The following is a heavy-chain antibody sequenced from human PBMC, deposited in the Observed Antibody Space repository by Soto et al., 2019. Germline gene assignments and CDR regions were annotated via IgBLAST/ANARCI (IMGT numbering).Heavy chain of an antibody. J-gene: IGHJ5*02. CDR2: IIPIIGII. CDR3: AGDTDIHYNDSHASSYP. D-gene: IGHD3-16*01. Sequence: QVQLVQSGAEVKKPGSSVKVSCKASGGTFSTYTITWVRQAPGQGLEWMGRIIPIIGIINYAQKFQGRVTISADKFTGTAYMELTGLRSDDTAVYSGAGDTDIHYNDSHASSYPWGQGTLVTVSS. CDR1: GGTFSTYT. V-gene: IGHV1-69*08.